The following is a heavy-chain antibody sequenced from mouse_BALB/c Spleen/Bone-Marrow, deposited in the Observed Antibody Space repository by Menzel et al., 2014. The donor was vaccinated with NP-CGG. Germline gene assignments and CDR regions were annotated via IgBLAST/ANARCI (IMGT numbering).Heavy chain of an antibody. D-gene: IGHD2-2*01. Sequence: EVQLVESGGGLVQPGGSLKLSCAASGFDFSRYWMSWVRQAPGKGLEWIGETNPDSSTINYTPSLKDKFIISRDNAKNTLYLQMSKVRSEDTALYYCVFLGYYGYFYVWGAGTTVTVSS. V-gene: IGHV4-1*02. J-gene: IGHJ1*01. CDR1: GFDFSRYW. CDR3: VFLGYYGYFYV. CDR2: TNPDSSTI.